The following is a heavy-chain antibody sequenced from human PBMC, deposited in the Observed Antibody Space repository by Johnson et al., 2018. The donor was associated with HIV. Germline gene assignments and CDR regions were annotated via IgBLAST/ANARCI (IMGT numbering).Heavy chain of an antibody. CDR3: ARARYNWNYGTFDI. V-gene: IGHV3-11*04. J-gene: IGHJ3*02. CDR2: INSDGRNI. Sequence: QVQLVESGGGLVKPGGSLRLSCAASGFTFSDYWMHWVRQAPGKGLVWVSRINSDGRNIYYADSVKGRFTISRDNAKNSLYLQMNSLRAEDTAVYYCARARYNWNYGTFDIWGQWTMVTVSS. D-gene: IGHD1-7*01. CDR1: GFTFSDYW.